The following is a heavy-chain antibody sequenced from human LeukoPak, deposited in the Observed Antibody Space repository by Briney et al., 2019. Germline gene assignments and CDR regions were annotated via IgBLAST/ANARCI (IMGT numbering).Heavy chain of an antibody. CDR2: INPNSGGT. CDR3: ARDDWGDYWYFDL. Sequence: ASVKVSCKASGGTFSSYAISWVRQAPGQGLEWMGRINPNSGGTNYAQKFQGRVTMTRDTSISTAYMELSRLRSDDTAVYYCARDDWGDYWYFDLWGRGTLVTVSS. D-gene: IGHD3-9*01. V-gene: IGHV1-2*06. J-gene: IGHJ2*01. CDR1: GGTFSSYA.